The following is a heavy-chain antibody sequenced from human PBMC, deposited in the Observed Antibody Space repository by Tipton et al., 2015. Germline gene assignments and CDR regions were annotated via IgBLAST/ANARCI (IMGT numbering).Heavy chain of an antibody. V-gene: IGHV3-7*03. D-gene: IGHD3-10*02. CDR3: AKDLRDFDYYVGAVDM. CDR2: IKDDGSEA. Sequence: GSLRLSCAASGFTFSSYWMTWVRQAPGKGLEWLGNIKDDGSEAYYVDSVKGRFTMSRDNAKNSLYLQMDSLGPEDTALYYCAKDLRDFDYYVGAVDMWGQGTMVTFSS. CDR1: GFTFSSYW. J-gene: IGHJ3*02.